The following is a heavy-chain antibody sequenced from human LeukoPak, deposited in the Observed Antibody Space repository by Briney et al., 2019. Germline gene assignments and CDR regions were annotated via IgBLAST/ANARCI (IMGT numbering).Heavy chain of an antibody. Sequence: SQTLSLTCTVSGGFVSTDTYYWGWIRQPPGKGLEWIGSIYHSGSTYYNPSLKSRVTLSADTSKNQFSLMLSSVTAADTAVYYCARRFNTVGLFDYWGQGSLVTVSS. CDR3: ARRFNTVGLFDY. V-gene: IGHV4-39*07. J-gene: IGHJ4*02. CDR1: GGFVSTDTYY. CDR2: IYHSGST. D-gene: IGHD5-12*01.